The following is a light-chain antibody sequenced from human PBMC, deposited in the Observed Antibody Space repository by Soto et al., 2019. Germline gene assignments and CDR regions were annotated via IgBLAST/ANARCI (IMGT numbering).Light chain of an antibody. Sequence: EIVMTQSPATLSVSPGERSTLSCMASQSVSSNLAWYQQKPCQAPRLLIYGPSTRATGIPARFSGSGSGTEFTLTISSLQCEDFAAHYCQQYNNWPSITFGQGTRLEI. J-gene: IGKJ5*01. CDR2: GPS. CDR3: QQYNNWPSIT. CDR1: QSVSSN. V-gene: IGKV3-15*01.